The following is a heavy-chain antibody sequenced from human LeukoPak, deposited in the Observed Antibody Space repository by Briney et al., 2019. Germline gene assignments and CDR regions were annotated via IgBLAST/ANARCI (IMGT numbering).Heavy chain of an antibody. CDR2: IYHSGST. Sequence: PSETLSLTCTVSGYSISSGYYWGWIRQPPGKGLEWVGSIYHSGSTYYNPSLKSRVTISVDTSKNQFSLKLSSVTAADTAVYYCARSPSFSNFDYWGQGTLVTVSS. D-gene: IGHD3-16*02. CDR1: GYSISSGYY. CDR3: ARSPSFSNFDY. J-gene: IGHJ4*02. V-gene: IGHV4-38-2*02.